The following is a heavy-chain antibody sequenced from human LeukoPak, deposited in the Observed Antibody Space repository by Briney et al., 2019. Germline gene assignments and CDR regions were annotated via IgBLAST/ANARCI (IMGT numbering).Heavy chain of an antibody. Sequence: PGGSLRLSCAASGFTFSSYAMSWVRQAPGKGLEWVSSISSSSSYIYYADSVKGRFTISRDNAKNSLYLQMNSLRAEDTAVYYCARDRMDYDILTGYRPSYYFDYWGQGTLVTVSS. CDR2: ISSSSSYI. CDR1: GFTFSSYA. CDR3: ARDRMDYDILTGYRPSYYFDY. D-gene: IGHD3-9*01. V-gene: IGHV3-21*01. J-gene: IGHJ4*02.